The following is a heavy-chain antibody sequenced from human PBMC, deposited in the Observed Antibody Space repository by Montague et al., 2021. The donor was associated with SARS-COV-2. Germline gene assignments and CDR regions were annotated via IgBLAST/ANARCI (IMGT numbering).Heavy chain of an antibody. CDR2: IYHSGST. CDR3: ARQIQQVVLSPAKLTNWFDP. CDR1: GASITSSNW. D-gene: IGHD2-15*01. J-gene: IGHJ5*02. V-gene: IGHV4-4*02. Sequence: SETLSLTCTVSGASITSSNWWNWVRQPPGKGLEWIGQIYHSGSTNYNPSLKRRLTLSLDKSKNQFSLNLSSVTAADTAVYYCARQIQQVVLSPAKLTNWFDPWGLGTLVTVAS.